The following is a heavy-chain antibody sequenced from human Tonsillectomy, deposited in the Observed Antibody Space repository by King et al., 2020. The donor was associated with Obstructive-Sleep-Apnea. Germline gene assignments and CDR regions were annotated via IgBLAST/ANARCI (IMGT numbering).Heavy chain of an antibody. CDR3: ARGSGAADVDWFDP. CDR1: GGSFSDYY. D-gene: IGHD6-13*01. CDR2: VNHSGST. Sequence: QVQLQQWGAGLLKPSETLSLTCAVYGGSFSDYYWSWIRQPPGKGLAWIGEVNHSGSTNYSPSLKSRVTISVDMSKNQFSLKLNSVTAADTTVYYCARGSGAADVDWFDPWGQGALVTVSP. V-gene: IGHV4-34*01. J-gene: IGHJ5*02.